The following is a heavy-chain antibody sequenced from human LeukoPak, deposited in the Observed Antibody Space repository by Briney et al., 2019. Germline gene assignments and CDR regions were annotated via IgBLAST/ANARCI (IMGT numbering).Heavy chain of an antibody. CDR2: IYYSGST. V-gene: IGHV4-30-4*08. Sequence: SQTLSLTCTVSGGSISSGDYYWSWIRQPPGKGLERIGYIYYSGSTYYNPSLKSRVTISVDTSENQFSLKLSSVTAADTAVYYCARGIVVVPTAGSDAFDIWGQGTMVTVSS. D-gene: IGHD2-2*01. CDR1: GGSISSGDYY. CDR3: ARGIVVVPTAGSDAFDI. J-gene: IGHJ3*02.